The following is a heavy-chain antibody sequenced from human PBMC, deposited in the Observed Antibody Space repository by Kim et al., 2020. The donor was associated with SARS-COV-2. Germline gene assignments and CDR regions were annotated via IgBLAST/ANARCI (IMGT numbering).Heavy chain of an antibody. D-gene: IGHD1-26*01. Sequence: GGSLRLSCAASGFTFSSYSMNWVRQAPGKGLEWVSSISSSSSYIYYADSVKGRFTISRDNAKNSLYLQMNSLRAEDTAVYYCARDLSGSYSASPNDAFDIWGQGTMVTVSS. CDR1: GFTFSSYS. J-gene: IGHJ3*02. CDR2: ISSSSSYI. V-gene: IGHV3-21*01. CDR3: ARDLSGSYSASPNDAFDI.